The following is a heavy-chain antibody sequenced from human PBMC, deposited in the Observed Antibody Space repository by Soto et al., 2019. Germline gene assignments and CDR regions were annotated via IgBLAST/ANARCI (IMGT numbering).Heavy chain of an antibody. J-gene: IGHJ5*02. D-gene: IGHD1-26*01. CDR1: GGSIRSHY. CDR2: IDDSGST. Sequence: SETLSLTCTVSGGSIRSHYWNWIRQPPGKGLEWIGYIDDSGSTKYNPSLKSRVTISVDTSKNQFSLKLNSVTAADTAIYYCARDYSGSYYGFWFDPWGQGTQVTVSS. V-gene: IGHV4-59*11. CDR3: ARDYSGSYYGFWFDP.